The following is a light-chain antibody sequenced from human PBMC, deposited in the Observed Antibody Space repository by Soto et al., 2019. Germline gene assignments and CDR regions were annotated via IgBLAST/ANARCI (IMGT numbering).Light chain of an antibody. Sequence: QSALAQPASVSGSPGQSITISCTGTSTDVGAYNYIAWYQQHPGKAPKLIIYEVTNRPSGVSYRFSASKSGNTASLTISGLQGEDEADYYCSAYTVSRTYVFGTGTKVTVL. V-gene: IGLV2-14*01. J-gene: IGLJ1*01. CDR2: EVT. CDR3: SAYTVSRTYV. CDR1: STDVGAYNY.